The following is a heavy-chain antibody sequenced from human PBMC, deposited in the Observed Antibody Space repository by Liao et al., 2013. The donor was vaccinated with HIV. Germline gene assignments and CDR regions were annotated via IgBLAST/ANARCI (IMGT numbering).Heavy chain of an antibody. Sequence: QVQLQQWGARLLRPSETLSLTCAVYGGSFSGYYWTWIRQPAGKGLEWIGRIYTDGSTNYNPSLKSRVTMSVDTSKNQFSLKLSSVTAADTAVYYCARDFLLTGDRRWGTGGFDYWGQGTLVTVSS. V-gene: IGHV4-59*10. CDR2: IYTDGST. J-gene: IGHJ4*02. CDR1: GGSFSGYY. CDR3: ARDFLLTGDRRWGTGGFDY. D-gene: IGHD3-9*01.